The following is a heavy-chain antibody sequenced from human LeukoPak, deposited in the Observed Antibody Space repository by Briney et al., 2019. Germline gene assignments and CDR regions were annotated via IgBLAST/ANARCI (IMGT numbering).Heavy chain of an antibody. V-gene: IGHV3-9*01. Sequence: VQPGRSLRLSCAASGFNFHDYTMHWVRPAPGKGLEWVSGISWNSRNIAYADSVKGRFTISRDNAKKSLYLQMNSPRLEDAALYYCTKGDWFDNWGQGTLVSVSS. CDR1: GFNFHDYT. CDR2: ISWNSRNI. D-gene: IGHD3-9*01. CDR3: TKGDWFDN. J-gene: IGHJ4*02.